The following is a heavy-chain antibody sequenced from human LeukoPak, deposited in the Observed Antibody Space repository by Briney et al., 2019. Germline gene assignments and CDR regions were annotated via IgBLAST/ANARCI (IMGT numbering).Heavy chain of an antibody. D-gene: IGHD2-2*01. Sequence: GGSLRLSCAASGFTFSNAWMSWVRQAPGKGLEWVSALTGSGGSTYYADSVKGRFTISRDNSKKTLFLQMNSLRAEDTAVYYCAKDLAPAAYWGQGTLVTVSS. CDR1: GFTFSNAW. CDR3: AKDLAPAAY. V-gene: IGHV3-23*01. CDR2: LTGSGGST. J-gene: IGHJ4*02.